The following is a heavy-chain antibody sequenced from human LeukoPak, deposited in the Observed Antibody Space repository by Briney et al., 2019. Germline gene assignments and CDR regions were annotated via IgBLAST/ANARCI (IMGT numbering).Heavy chain of an antibody. V-gene: IGHV4-39*07. D-gene: IGHD3-10*01. CDR2: IYYSGST. CDR1: GGSISSSSYY. Sequence: SETLSLTCTVSGGSISSSSYYWGWIRQPPGKGLEWIGSIYYSGSTNYNPSLKSRVTISVDTSKNQFSLKLSSVTAADTAVYYCARGPEDVLLWFGESHFDYWGQGTLVTVSS. J-gene: IGHJ4*02. CDR3: ARGPEDVLLWFGESHFDY.